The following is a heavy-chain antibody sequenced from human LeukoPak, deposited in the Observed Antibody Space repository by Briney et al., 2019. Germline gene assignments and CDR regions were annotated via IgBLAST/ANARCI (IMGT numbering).Heavy chain of an antibody. Sequence: ASGFTFEYAASVKGRFTISRDDSKRIAYLQMNSLKTEDTAVYYCTRGVTDYWGQGTLVTVSS. D-gene: IGHD3-10*01. CDR2: ASGFTF. J-gene: IGHJ4*02. V-gene: IGHV3-49*02. CDR3: TRGVTDY.